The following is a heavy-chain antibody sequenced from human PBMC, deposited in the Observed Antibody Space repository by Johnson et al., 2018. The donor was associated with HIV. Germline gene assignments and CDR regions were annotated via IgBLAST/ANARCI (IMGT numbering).Heavy chain of an antibody. CDR3: AREKWLQLGAFDI. Sequence: QVQLVESGGGLVKPGGSLRLSCAASGFTFSDYYVSWIRQAPGQGLEWISYISSSGNINYYTDSVKGRFTISRDNTKNTLFLQMNSLRVEETAVYYCAREKWLQLGAFDIWGQGTMVTVSS. V-gene: IGHV3-11*04. J-gene: IGHJ3*02. D-gene: IGHD5-12*01. CDR1: GFTFSDYY. CDR2: ISSSGNIN.